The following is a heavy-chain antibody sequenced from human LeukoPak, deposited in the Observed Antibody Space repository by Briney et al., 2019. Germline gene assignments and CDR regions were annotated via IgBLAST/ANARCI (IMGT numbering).Heavy chain of an antibody. D-gene: IGHD4-17*01. CDR2: IYSGGST. Sequence: GGSLRLSCAASGFTVSSNYMSWVRQPPGKGLEWVSIIYSGGSTYYADSVKGRFTISRDNSKNTLYLQMNSLRAEDTAVYYCARNLDHDYGDYYFDYWGQGTLVTVSS. CDR1: GFTVSSNY. J-gene: IGHJ4*02. V-gene: IGHV3-66*01. CDR3: ARNLDHDYGDYYFDY.